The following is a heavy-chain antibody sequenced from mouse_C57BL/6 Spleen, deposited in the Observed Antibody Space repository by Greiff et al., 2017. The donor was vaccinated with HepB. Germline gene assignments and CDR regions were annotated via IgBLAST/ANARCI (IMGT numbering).Heavy chain of an antibody. D-gene: IGHD2-4*01. CDR3: ARHGSLYYDYDVWFAY. V-gene: IGHV5-6*01. CDR2: ISSGGSYT. Sequence: EVQGVESGGDLVKPGGSLKLSCAASGFTFSSYGMSWVRQTPDKRLEWVATISSGGSYTYYPDSVKGRFTISRDNAKNTLYLQMSSLKSEDTAMYYCARHGSLYYDYDVWFAYWGQGTLVTVSA. CDR1: GFTFSSYG. J-gene: IGHJ3*01.